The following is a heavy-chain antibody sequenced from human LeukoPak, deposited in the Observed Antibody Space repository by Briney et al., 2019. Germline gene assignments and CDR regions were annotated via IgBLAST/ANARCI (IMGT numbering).Heavy chain of an antibody. V-gene: IGHV3-21*05. CDR2: ISSSGDYT. CDR3: ARAAVTLELLSEHYYFDY. Sequence: GGSLRLSCAGSGFIFHNFWMTWVRQAPGKGPEWLSDISSSGDYTDYADSVKGCFTISRDNTKNSLYLQMTSLRAEDTAVYYCARAAVTLELLSEHYYFDYWGQGVLVTVSS. J-gene: IGHJ4*02. CDR1: GFIFHNFW. D-gene: IGHD2-21*01.